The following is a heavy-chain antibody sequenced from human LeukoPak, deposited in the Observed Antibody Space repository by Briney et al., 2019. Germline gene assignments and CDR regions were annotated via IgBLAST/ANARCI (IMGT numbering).Heavy chain of an antibody. Sequence: PSETLSLTCTVSGGSISSYYWSWIRQPPGKGLEWIGYIYYSGSTNYNPSLKSRVIISVDTSKNQFSLKLSSVTAADTAVYYCARHYYGSGSYFQWGQGTLVTVSS. V-gene: IGHV4-59*08. J-gene: IGHJ4*02. CDR3: ARHYYGSGSYFQ. CDR2: IYYSGST. D-gene: IGHD3-10*01. CDR1: GGSISSYY.